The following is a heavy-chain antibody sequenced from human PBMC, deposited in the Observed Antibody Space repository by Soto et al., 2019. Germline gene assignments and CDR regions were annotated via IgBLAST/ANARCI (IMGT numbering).Heavy chain of an antibody. CDR3: ARQRGIAARPAQQPVRGWFDR. CDR1: GYSFTSYW. CDR2: IYPCDSDT. Sequence: PVESLKISCKGSGYSFTSYWIGWVRQIPGKGLEWMGIIYPCDSDTRYSPSFQGQVTISADKSISTAYLQWSSLKASDTAMYYCARQRGIAARPAQQPVRGWFDRWGQGTMVTVSS. J-gene: IGHJ5*02. V-gene: IGHV5-51*01. D-gene: IGHD6-6*01.